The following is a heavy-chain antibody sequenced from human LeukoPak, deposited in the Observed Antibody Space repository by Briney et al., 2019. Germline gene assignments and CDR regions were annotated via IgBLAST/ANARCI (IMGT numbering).Heavy chain of an antibody. D-gene: IGHD3-10*01. CDR3: ASVDADYYGSGSYYLNDY. V-gene: IGHV4-61*02. J-gene: IGHJ4*02. CDR1: GGSISSGSYY. CDR2: IYTSGST. Sequence: PSETLSLTCTVSGGSISSGSYYWSWIRQPAGKGVEWIGRIYTSGSTNYNPSLKSRVTISVDTSKNQFSLKLSSVTAADTAVYYCASVDADYYGSGSYYLNDYWGQGTLVTVSS.